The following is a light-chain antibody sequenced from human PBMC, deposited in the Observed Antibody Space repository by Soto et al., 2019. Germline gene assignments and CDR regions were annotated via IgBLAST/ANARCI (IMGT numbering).Light chain of an antibody. CDR1: NGHSSYI. Sequence: QLVLTQSSSASASLGSSVSLTCTLSNGHSSYIIAWHQQQPGKAPRYLMKLEGSGSYNKGSGVPDRFSGSSSGADRYLTISNLQFEDEADYYCETWDSNTYVFGTGTKLTVL. J-gene: IGLJ1*01. CDR3: ETWDSNTYV. CDR2: LEGSGSY. V-gene: IGLV4-60*02.